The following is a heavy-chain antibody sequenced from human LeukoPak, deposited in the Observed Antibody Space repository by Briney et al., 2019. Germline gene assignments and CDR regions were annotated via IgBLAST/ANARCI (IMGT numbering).Heavy chain of an antibody. CDR2: ISYDGSNK. J-gene: IGHJ6*02. CDR1: GFTFSSYA. V-gene: IGHV3-30-3*01. CDR3: ARSGPGGYFDWLPLDYYYGMDV. Sequence: AGGSLRLSCAASGFTFSSYAMHWVRQAPGKGLEWVVVISYDGSNKYYADSVKGRFTISRDNSKNTLYLQMNSLRAEDTAVYYCARSGPGGYFDWLPLDYYYGMDVWGQGTTVTVSS. D-gene: IGHD3-9*01.